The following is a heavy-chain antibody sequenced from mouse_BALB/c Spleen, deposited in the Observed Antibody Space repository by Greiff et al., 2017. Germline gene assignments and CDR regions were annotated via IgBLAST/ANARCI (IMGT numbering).Heavy chain of an antibody. Sequence: QVQLQQSGAELVRPGSSVKISCKASGYAFSSYWMNWVKQRPGQGLEWIGQIYPGDGDTNYNGKFKGQATLTADKSSSTAYMQLSSLTSEDSAVYFCARSHDYAMDYWGQGTSVTVSS. CDR3: ARSHDYAMDY. J-gene: IGHJ4*01. CDR2: IYPGDGDT. CDR1: GYAFSSYW. V-gene: IGHV1-80*01.